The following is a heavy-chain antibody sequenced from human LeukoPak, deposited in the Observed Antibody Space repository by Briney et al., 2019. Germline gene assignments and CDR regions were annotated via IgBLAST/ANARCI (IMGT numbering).Heavy chain of an antibody. V-gene: IGHV1-69*13. J-gene: IGHJ4*02. CDR1: GGTFSSYA. CDR3: ARAPLGYCSGGSCYSGGRYYFDY. Sequence: ASVKVSCKASGGTFSSYAISWVRQAPGQGLEWMGGIIPIFGTANYAQKFQGGVTITADESTSTAYMELSSLRSEDTAVYYCARAPLGYCSGGSCYSGGRYYFDYWGQGTLVTVSS. D-gene: IGHD2-15*01. CDR2: IIPIFGTA.